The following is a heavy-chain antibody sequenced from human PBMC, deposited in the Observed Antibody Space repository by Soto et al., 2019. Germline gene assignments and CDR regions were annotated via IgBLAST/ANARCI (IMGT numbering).Heavy chain of an antibody. CDR3: ERDRDWGDGYNYYGY. CDR1: GGTFSSYA. J-gene: IGHJ4*02. CDR2: IIPIFGTT. Sequence: QVQLVQSGAEVKKPGSSVKGSCKASGGTFSSYAISWVRQAPGQGLEWMGGIIPIFGTTNYAQKFQGRVTITADESTSTAYMELSSLRSEDTAVYYCERDRDWGDGYNYYGYWGQGTLVTVSS. D-gene: IGHD2-21*01. V-gene: IGHV1-69*01.